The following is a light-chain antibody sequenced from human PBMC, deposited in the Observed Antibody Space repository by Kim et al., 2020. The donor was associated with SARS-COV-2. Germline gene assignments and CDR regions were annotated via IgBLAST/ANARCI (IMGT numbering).Light chain of an antibody. V-gene: IGKV2-30*01. J-gene: IGKJ2*01. CDR1: QSPVNSDGNHY. CDR2: KVS. CDR3: MPGKRSPPNT. Sequence: PALISCQACQSPVNSDGNHYFSWFQQRPGQIPRRLIYKVSNRDSGVPDRFSGSGSGTDFTLKITRVEAEDVGIYYCMPGKRSPPNTFGQGTKLEI.